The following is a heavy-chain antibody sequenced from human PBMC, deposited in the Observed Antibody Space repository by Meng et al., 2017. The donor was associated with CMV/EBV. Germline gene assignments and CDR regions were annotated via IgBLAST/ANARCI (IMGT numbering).Heavy chain of an antibody. D-gene: IGHD6-6*01. CDR3: AREYSSSSVFDY. J-gene: IGHJ4*02. V-gene: IGHV3-30-3*01. Sequence: GGSLRLSCAASGFTFSSYAMSWVRQAPGKGLEWVAVISYDGSNKYYADSVKGRFTISRDNSKNTLYLQMNSLRAEDTAVYYCAREYSSSSVFDYWGQGTLVTVSS. CDR2: ISYDGSNK. CDR1: GFTFSSYA.